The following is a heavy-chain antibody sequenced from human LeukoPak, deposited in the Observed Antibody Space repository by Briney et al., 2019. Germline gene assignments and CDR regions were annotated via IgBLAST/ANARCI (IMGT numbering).Heavy chain of an antibody. CDR2: IIPIFGTA. D-gene: IGHD3-22*01. CDR1: GGTFSSSA. Sequence: ASVKVSCKASGGTFSSSAISWVRQAPGQGLEWMGGIIPIFGTANYAQKFQGRVTITADESTSTAYMELSSLRSEDTAVYYCARARRYYDSSGYYYPFDYWGQGTLVTVSS. CDR3: ARARRYYDSSGYYYPFDY. V-gene: IGHV1-69*13. J-gene: IGHJ4*02.